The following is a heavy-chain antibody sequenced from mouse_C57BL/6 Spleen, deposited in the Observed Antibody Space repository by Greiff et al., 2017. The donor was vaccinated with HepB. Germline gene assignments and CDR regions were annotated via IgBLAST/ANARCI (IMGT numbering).Heavy chain of an antibody. Sequence: QVQLQQPGAELVRPGSSVKLSCKASGYTFTRYWMHWVKPRPIQGLEWIGNIDPSDSETHYNQKFKDKATLTVDKSSSTAYMQLSSLTSEDSAVYYCARWGYDYDGFAYWGQGTLVTVSA. CDR2: IDPSDSET. J-gene: IGHJ3*01. CDR1: GYTFTRYW. D-gene: IGHD2-4*01. V-gene: IGHV1-52*01. CDR3: ARWGYDYDGFAY.